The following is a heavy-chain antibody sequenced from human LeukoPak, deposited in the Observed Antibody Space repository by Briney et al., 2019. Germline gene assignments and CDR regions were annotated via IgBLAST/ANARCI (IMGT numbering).Heavy chain of an antibody. CDR3: ARTPPGGDVDH. D-gene: IGHD3-16*01. CDR1: GYTLTELS. V-gene: IGHV1-24*01. CDR2: FDPEDGET. Sequence: GASVKVSCKVSGYTLTELSMHWVRQAPGKGLEWMGGFDPEDGETIYAQKFQGRVTITRNTPLSTAYMELSSLRSEDTAVYYCARTPPGGDVDHWGEGTLVTVSS. J-gene: IGHJ4*02.